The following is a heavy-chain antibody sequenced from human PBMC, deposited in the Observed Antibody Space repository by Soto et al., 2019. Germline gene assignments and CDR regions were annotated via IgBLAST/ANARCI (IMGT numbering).Heavy chain of an antibody. D-gene: IGHD6-19*01. Sequence: QPGGSLRLSCAASGFTFSSHAMSWVRQAPGKGLEWVSAISGSGGSTYYADSVKGRFTISRDNSKNTLYLQMNSLRAEDTAVYYCAKDKGSSGWSRIDAFDIWGQGTMVTVSS. CDR3: AKDKGSSGWSRIDAFDI. V-gene: IGHV3-23*01. J-gene: IGHJ3*02. CDR2: ISGSGGST. CDR1: GFTFSSHA.